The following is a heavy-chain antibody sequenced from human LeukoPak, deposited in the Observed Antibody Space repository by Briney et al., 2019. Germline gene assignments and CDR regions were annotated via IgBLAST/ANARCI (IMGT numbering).Heavy chain of an antibody. V-gene: IGHV3-23*01. CDR1: GFTLNNDA. J-gene: IGHJ4*02. CDR3: ARATGVLLWFGESPGIDY. Sequence: GGSLRLSCTASGFTLNNDAMSWVRQAPGKGLEWVSAISGGDTYYAGSVKGRFTISRDNSKNSLYLQMNSLRAEDTAVYYCARATGVLLWFGESPGIDYWGQGTLVTVSS. CDR2: ISGGDT. D-gene: IGHD3-10*01.